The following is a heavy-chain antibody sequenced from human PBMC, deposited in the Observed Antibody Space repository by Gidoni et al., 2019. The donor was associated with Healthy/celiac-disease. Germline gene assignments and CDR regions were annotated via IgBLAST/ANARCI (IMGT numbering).Heavy chain of an antibody. D-gene: IGHD4-17*01. V-gene: IGHV3-33*08. J-gene: IGHJ4*02. CDR2: IWYDGSNK. CDR3: ARDYGDAGGFDY. CDR1: GVTFSSYG. Sequence: QVQLVESGGGVVQPGRSLRLSCAASGVTFSSYGMHWVRQAPGKGLEWVAVIWYDGSNKYYADSVKGRFTISRDNSKNTLYLQMNSLRAEDTAVYYCARDYGDAGGFDYWGQGTLVTVSS.